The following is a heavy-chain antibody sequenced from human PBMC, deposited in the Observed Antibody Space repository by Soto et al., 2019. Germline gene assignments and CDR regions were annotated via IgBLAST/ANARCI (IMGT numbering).Heavy chain of an antibody. V-gene: IGHV6-1*01. J-gene: IGHJ6*02. Sequence: PSQTLSLTCVISGDSVSSNSAAWNWIRQSPSRGLEWLGRTYYRSKWYKDYAVSVKSRVIIINPDTSKNEFSLQLNYVTPEDTAVYYCARDGGKVGATYGSWDYGMDVWGQGTTVTVSS. CDR1: GDSVSSNSAA. CDR3: ARDGGKVGATYGSWDYGMDV. CDR2: TYYRSKWYK. D-gene: IGHD1-26*01.